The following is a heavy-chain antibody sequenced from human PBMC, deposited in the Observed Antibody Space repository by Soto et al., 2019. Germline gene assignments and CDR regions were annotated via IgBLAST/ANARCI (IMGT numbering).Heavy chain of an antibody. CDR1: GGTFSSYA. J-gene: IGHJ3*02. D-gene: IGHD6-13*01. V-gene: IGHV1-69*06. Sequence: SVNVSCKASGGTFSSYAISWVRQAPGQGLEWMGGIIPIFGTANYAQKFQGRVTITADKSTSTAYMELSSLRSEDTAVYYCARSAEIIAAAKDDDFDIRGQVTMYTVSS. CDR2: IIPIFGTA. CDR3: ARSAEIIAAAKDDDFDI.